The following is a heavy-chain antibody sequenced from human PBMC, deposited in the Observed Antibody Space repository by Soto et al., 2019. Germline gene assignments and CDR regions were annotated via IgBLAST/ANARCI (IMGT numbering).Heavy chain of an antibody. CDR3: ARSRGGGRHLWFDP. CDR1: ENTFSSYW. V-gene: IGHV5-51*01. D-gene: IGHD2-15*01. J-gene: IGHJ5*02. Sequence: GESLKISCKGSENTFSSYWIAWVRQLSGKGLECMGIIYPDDSDTRYSRAFQGQVTISVDKSITTAYLQWSSLKASDTATYYCARSRGGGRHLWFDPWGQGTQVTVSS. CDR2: IYPDDSDT.